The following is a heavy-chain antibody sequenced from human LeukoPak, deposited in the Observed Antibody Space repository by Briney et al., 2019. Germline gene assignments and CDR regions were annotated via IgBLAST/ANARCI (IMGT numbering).Heavy chain of an antibody. D-gene: IGHD6-6*01. CDR1: GYTFTSHY. V-gene: IGHV1-46*01. Sequence: ASVKVSCKASGYTFTSHYMHWVRQAPGQGLEWMGIINPSGGTISYTQKFQGRVTMTRDTSTSTVYMELSSLRSEDTAVYFCARAEREYSSSSGVWGQGTLVTVSP. CDR2: INPSGGTI. J-gene: IGHJ4*02. CDR3: ARAEREYSSSSGV.